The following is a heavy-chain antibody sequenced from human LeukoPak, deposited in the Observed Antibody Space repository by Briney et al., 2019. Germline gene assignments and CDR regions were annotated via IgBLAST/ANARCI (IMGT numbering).Heavy chain of an antibody. CDR1: GYTFTGHY. V-gene: IGHV1-2*02. CDR3: ARDENWGPDY. CDR2: IEPNSGGT. D-gene: IGHD7-27*01. J-gene: IGHJ4*02. Sequence: PSVKVSCKASGYTFTGHYMHWIRQAPGQGLEWMGWIEPNSGGTHYAQNFQGRLTISRDTSISTAYMELSRLSSDDTAMYYCARDENWGPDYWGQGTLVTVSS.